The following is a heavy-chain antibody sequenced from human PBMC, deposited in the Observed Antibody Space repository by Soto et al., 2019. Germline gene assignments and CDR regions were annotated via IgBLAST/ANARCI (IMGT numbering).Heavy chain of an antibody. V-gene: IGHV3-48*03. J-gene: IGHJ4*02. CDR2: ISGSGSTR. CDR1: GFTFSTHE. CDR3: ARGGVY. Sequence: DVELVESGGGTGLPGGSLRLSCATSGFTFSTHEMNWVRQAPGRGLEWIAKISGSGSTRNYADSVKGRFTISRDNDQRTVDLQMTSLRVEDTAVYYCARGGVYWGRGTRVTVSS.